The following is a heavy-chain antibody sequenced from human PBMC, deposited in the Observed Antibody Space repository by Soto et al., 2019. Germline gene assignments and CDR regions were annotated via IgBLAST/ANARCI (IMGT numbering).Heavy chain of an antibody. Sequence: EVQLVASGGGLVQPGGSLRLSCAASGFTFSGYSMHWVRQAPGKGLEYVSGVHGDGGYTYYANSVKGRFSVSRDNSKNTLYLQMGSLTSEDMAIYYCARGHYGPDYWGQGTLVTVSS. CDR3: ARGHYGPDY. J-gene: IGHJ4*02. D-gene: IGHD4-17*01. V-gene: IGHV3-64*01. CDR2: VHGDGGYT. CDR1: GFTFSGYS.